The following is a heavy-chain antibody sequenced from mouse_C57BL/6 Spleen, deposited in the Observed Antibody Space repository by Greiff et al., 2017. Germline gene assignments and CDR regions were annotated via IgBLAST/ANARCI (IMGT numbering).Heavy chain of an antibody. Sequence: QVQLQQSGPELVKPGASVKISCKASGYAFSSSWMNWVKQRPGKGLEWIGRIYPGDGDTNYNGKFKGKATLTADKSSSTAYMQLSSLTSEDSAVYFCAREYDYDGGGSFAYWGQGTLVTVSA. J-gene: IGHJ3*01. D-gene: IGHD2-4*01. CDR2: IYPGDGDT. CDR3: AREYDYDGGGSFAY. CDR1: GYAFSSSW. V-gene: IGHV1-82*01.